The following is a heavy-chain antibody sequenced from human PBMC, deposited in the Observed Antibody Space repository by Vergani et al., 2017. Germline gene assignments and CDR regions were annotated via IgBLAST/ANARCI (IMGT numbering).Heavy chain of an antibody. V-gene: IGHV4-34*01. CDR1: GGSFSGYY. CDR3: ARQYSSSGDLGY. J-gene: IGHJ4*02. D-gene: IGHD6-6*01. CDR2: IYYSGST. Sequence: QVQLQQWGAGLLKPSETLSLTCAVYGGSFSGYYWSWIRQPPGKGLEWIGSIYYSGSTYYNPSLKSRVTISVDTSKNQFSLKLSSVTAADTAVYYCARQYSSSGDLGYWGQGTLVTVSS.